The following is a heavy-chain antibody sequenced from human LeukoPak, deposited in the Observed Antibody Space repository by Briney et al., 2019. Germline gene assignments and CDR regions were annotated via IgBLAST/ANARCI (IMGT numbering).Heavy chain of an antibody. V-gene: IGHV5-51*01. CDR2: IYPSDSDT. J-gene: IGHJ4*02. CDR3: ARRGGTYFDY. D-gene: IGHD3-16*01. Sequence: GESLKISCKGSGYNFPTYWIGWMRQIPGKGLEWMGIIYPSDSDTRYSPSFQGQVTISADKSINTAYLQWSSLKASDTAVYYCARRGGTYFDYWGQGALVTVSS. CDR1: GYNFPTYW.